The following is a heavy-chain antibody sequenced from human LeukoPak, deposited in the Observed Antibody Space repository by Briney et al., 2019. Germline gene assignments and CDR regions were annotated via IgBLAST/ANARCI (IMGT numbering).Heavy chain of an antibody. Sequence: PGGSLRLSCAASGFTFDDYGMSWVRQAPGKGLEWVSGINWNGGSTGYADSVKGRFTISRDNAKNSLYLQMNSLRAEDTAVYYCANGDGYNPSGAFDYWGQGTLVTVSS. D-gene: IGHD5-24*01. CDR2: INWNGGST. CDR1: GFTFDDYG. J-gene: IGHJ4*02. CDR3: ANGDGYNPSGAFDY. V-gene: IGHV3-20*04.